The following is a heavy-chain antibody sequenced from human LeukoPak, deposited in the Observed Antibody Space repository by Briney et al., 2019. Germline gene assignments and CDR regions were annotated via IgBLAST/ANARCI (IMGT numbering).Heavy chain of an antibody. Sequence: GGSLRLSCAASEFTFSSYAMPWVRQAPGKGLEWVAVISYDGSNKYYADSVKGRFTISRDNSKNTLYLQVNSLRAEDTAVYYCARDLYDFGYYCYGMDVWGQGTTVTVSS. D-gene: IGHD4-17*01. CDR1: EFTFSSYA. CDR2: ISYDGSNK. J-gene: IGHJ6*02. CDR3: ARDLYDFGYYCYGMDV. V-gene: IGHV3-30-3*01.